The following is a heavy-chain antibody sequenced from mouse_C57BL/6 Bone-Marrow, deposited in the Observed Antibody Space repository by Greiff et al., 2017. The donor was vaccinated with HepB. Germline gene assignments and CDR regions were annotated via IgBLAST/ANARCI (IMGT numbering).Heavy chain of an antibody. CDR3: AKDSYYGSRDWYFDV. Sequence: QVQLQQPGAELVMPGASVKLSCKASGYTFTSYWMHWVKQRPGQGLEWIGEIYPSDSYTNYNQKFKGKSTLTVDKSSSTAYMQLSSLTSEDSAVYYCAKDSYYGSRDWYFDVWGTGTRSPSPQ. J-gene: IGHJ1*03. CDR2: IYPSDSYT. V-gene: IGHV1-69*01. D-gene: IGHD1-1*01. CDR1: GYTFTSYW.